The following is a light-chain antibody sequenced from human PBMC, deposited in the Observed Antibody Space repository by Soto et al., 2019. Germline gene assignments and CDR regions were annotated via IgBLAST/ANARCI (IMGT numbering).Light chain of an antibody. J-gene: IGLJ3*02. CDR3: SSYTSDSTRV. CDR2: EVT. CDR1: SSDVGGYDY. Sequence: QSALTQPASVSGSPGQSITISCTGTSSDVGGYDYVSWYQQHPGKAPKLMIYEVTTRPSGVSNRFSGSKSGNTASLTISGLQAEDEADYYCSSYTSDSTRVFGGGTQLTVL. V-gene: IGLV2-14*01.